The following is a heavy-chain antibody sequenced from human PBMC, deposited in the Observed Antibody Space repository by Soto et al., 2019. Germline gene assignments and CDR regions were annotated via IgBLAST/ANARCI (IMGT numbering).Heavy chain of an antibody. CDR3: AHSRNLITDDAQVGDFDY. V-gene: IGHV2-5*02. Sequence: QISLKESGPTLVKPTQTLKLTCSFSGFSLTTDGEGVAWVRQPPGEALEWLALIYWDDDERYSPSLKTRLTSTKDPSXNXVXXIXTNXDPVDTATYYCAHSRNLITDDAQVGDFDYWGQGTLVTVSS. J-gene: IGHJ4*02. CDR1: GFSLTTDGEG. CDR2: IYWDDDE. D-gene: IGHD3-10*01.